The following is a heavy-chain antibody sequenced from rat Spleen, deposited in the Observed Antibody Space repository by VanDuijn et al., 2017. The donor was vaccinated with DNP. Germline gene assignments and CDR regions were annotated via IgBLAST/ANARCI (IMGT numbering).Heavy chain of an antibody. J-gene: IGHJ2*01. CDR3: TTLNFYASLAEYFDY. D-gene: IGHD1-12*01. CDR2: ISYEGSRT. V-gene: IGHV5-20*01. CDR1: GFTFSDYY. Sequence: EVQLVESGGGLVQPGRSLKLSCAASGFTFSDYYMAWVRQAPKKGLEWVASISYEGSRTYYRDSVKGRFTISRDNAKNTLYLQMDSLGSEDTATYYCTTLNFYASLAEYFDYWGPGVVVTVSS.